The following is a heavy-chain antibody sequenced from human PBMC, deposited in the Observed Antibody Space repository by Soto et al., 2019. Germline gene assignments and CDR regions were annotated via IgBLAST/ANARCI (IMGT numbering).Heavy chain of an antibody. CDR3: AMIWFGHAYAGMDV. D-gene: IGHD3-10*01. Sequence: QVQLVQSGAEVKKPGASVKVSCKASGYTFTSYTMHWVRQAPGQRLEWMGWINAGNGNTKYSQKFQGRVTITRDTSASTAYMELSSLRSEDTAVYYCAMIWFGHAYAGMDVWGQGTTVTVSS. J-gene: IGHJ6*02. CDR2: INAGNGNT. CDR1: GYTFTSYT. V-gene: IGHV1-3*01.